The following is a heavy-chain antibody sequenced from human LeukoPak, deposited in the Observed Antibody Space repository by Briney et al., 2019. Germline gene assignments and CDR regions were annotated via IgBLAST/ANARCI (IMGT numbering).Heavy chain of an antibody. Sequence: GGSLRLSCAASGFTVSSNDMSGVRQAPGKGLEWVSLIYDGGSGSAYYADSVKGRFTGSRHDSKNTLDLQMNSLRVDDTAVYYCLRQGRGSPPRWGQGTLVTVSS. CDR1: GFTVSSND. CDR2: IYDGGSGSA. D-gene: IGHD1-26*01. V-gene: IGHV3-53*04. CDR3: LRQGRGSPPR. J-gene: IGHJ4*02.